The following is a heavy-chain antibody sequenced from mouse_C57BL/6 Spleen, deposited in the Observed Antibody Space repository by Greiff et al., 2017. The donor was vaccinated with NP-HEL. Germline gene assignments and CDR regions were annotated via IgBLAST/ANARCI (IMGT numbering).Heavy chain of an antibody. J-gene: IGHJ3*01. CDR1: GYTFTSYW. CDR3: ARGNYYSIPFAY. D-gene: IGHD2-5*01. Sequence: QVQLKQPGAELVKPGASVKLSCKASGYTFTSYWMQWVKQRPGQGLEWIGEIDPSDSYTNYNQKFKGKATLTVDTSSSTAYMQLSSLTSEDSAVYYCARGNYYSIPFAYWGQGTLVTVSA. CDR2: IDPSDSYT. V-gene: IGHV1-50*01.